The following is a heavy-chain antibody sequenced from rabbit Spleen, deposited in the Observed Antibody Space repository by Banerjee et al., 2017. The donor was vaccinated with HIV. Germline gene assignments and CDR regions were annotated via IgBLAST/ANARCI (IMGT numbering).Heavy chain of an antibody. CDR2: IDVDGSDRT. CDR1: GFSFSGGYD. D-gene: IGHD2-1*01. J-gene: IGHJ4*01. Sequence: QEQLVESGGGLVQPEGSLTLTCTASGFSFSGGYDMCWVRPAPGKGLEWIACIDVDGSDRTYYANWAKGRFTVSKASSTTVTLQMTSLTVADTATYFCARDGDNHNRRCAFDLWGPGTLVTVS. CDR3: ARDGDNHNRRCAFDL. V-gene: IGHV1S45*01.